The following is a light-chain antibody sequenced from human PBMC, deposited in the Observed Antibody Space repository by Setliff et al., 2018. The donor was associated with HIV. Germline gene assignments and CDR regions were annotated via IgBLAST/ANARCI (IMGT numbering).Light chain of an antibody. CDR1: SSNIGSNT. CDR3: AAWDDSLNGDV. J-gene: IGLJ1*01. V-gene: IGLV1-44*01. Sequence: PPSASGTPGQRVTISCSGSSSNIGSNTVNWYQQFPGTAPKLLIYSNNQRPSGVPDRFAGSKSGTSASLAISGLQSEDEADYYCAAWDDSLNGDVFGTGTKVTVL. CDR2: SNN.